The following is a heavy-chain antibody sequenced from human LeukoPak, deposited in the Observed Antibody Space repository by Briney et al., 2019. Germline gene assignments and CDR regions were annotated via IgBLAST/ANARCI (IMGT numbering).Heavy chain of an antibody. D-gene: IGHD2-2*01. CDR2: ISWNSGSI. CDR1: GFTFDDYA. CDR3: AKAARTYAAFDY. Sequence: GRSLRLSCAASGFTFDDYAMHWVRQAPGKGLEWVSGISWNSGSIGYADSVKGRLTISRDNAKNSLYLQMNSLRAEDTALDYCAKAARTYAAFDYGGQGTLVTVYS. J-gene: IGHJ4*02. V-gene: IGHV3-9*01.